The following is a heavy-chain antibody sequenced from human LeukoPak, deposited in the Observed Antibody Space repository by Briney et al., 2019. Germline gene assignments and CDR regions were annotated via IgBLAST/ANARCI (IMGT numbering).Heavy chain of an antibody. V-gene: IGHV1-2*02. CDR1: GYTFTAHY. Sequence: ASVKVSCKASGYTFTAHYIHWVRQAPGQGLEWMGWINPNTGATHHAQKFLGRVTLTRDTSISTAYMELSSLIDDTAVYYCARDTSEHDYSGFGYWGQGTLVTVSS. CDR2: INPNTGAT. CDR3: ARDTSEHDYSGFGY. J-gene: IGHJ4*02. D-gene: IGHD4-23*01.